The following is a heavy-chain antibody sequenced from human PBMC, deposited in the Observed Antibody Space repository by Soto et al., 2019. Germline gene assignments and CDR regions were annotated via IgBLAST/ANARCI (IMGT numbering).Heavy chain of an antibody. Sequence: SETLSLTCAVYGGSFSGYYWSWIRQPPGKGLEWIGEINHSGSTNYNPSLKSRVTISVDTSKNQFSLKLSSVTAADTAVYYCARGFSSGWYSYWGQGTLVTVSS. CDR2: INHSGST. CDR1: GGSFSGYY. CDR3: ARGFSSGWYSY. J-gene: IGHJ4*02. D-gene: IGHD6-19*01. V-gene: IGHV4-34*01.